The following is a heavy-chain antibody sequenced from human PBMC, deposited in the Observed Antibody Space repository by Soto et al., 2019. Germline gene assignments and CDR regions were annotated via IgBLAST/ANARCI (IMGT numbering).Heavy chain of an antibody. Sequence: PGGSLRLSCAASGFTFSSYGMHWVRQAPGKGLEWVAVIWYDGSNKYYADSVKGRFTISRDNSKNTLYLQMNSLRAEDTAVYYCARELPTYCGGDCSYYFDYWGQGTLVTVSS. CDR1: GFTFSSYG. D-gene: IGHD2-21*02. CDR3: ARELPTYCGGDCSYYFDY. V-gene: IGHV3-33*01. CDR2: IWYDGSNK. J-gene: IGHJ4*02.